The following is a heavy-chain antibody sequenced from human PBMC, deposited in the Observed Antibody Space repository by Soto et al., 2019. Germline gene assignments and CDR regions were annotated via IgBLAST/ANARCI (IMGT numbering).Heavy chain of an antibody. D-gene: IGHD3-22*01. V-gene: IGHV3-21*01. Sequence: EVQLVESGGGLVKPGGSLRLSCAASGFTFSSYSMNWVRQAPGKGLEWVSSISSSSSYIYYADSVKGRFTISRDNAKNSLYLQMHSLRAEDTAVYYCARVFSYYDSSGGRDYWGQGTLVTVSS. CDR3: ARVFSYYDSSGGRDY. J-gene: IGHJ4*02. CDR2: ISSSSSYI. CDR1: GFTFSSYS.